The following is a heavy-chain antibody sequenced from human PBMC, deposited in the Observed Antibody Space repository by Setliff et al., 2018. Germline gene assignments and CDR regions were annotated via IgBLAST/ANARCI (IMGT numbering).Heavy chain of an antibody. CDR2: IYYSGST. CDR3: ARLRKSTTAIDY. D-gene: IGHD1-26*01. CDR1: GGSISSSSYY. Sequence: PSETLSLTCTVSGGSISSSSYYWGWIRQAPGKGLEWIGSIYYSGSTYYNPSLKSRVTISVDTSKNQFSLRLSSGTAADTAVYYCARLRKSTTAIDYWGQGTLVTVSS. J-gene: IGHJ4*02. V-gene: IGHV4-39*01.